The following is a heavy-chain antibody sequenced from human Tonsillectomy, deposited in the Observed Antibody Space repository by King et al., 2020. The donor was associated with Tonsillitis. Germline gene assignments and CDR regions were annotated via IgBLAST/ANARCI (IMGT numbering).Heavy chain of an antibody. D-gene: IGHD3-9*01. CDR3: AKDVAERYFDWLLPDY. CDR1: GFTFSSYG. Sequence: VQLVESGGGVVQPGRSLRLSCAASGFTFSSYGMHWVRQAPGKGLEGVAVISYDGSNKYYADSVKGRFTISRDNSKNTLYLQMNSLRAEDTAVYYCAKDVAERYFDWLLPDYWGQGTLVTVSS. V-gene: IGHV3-30*18. J-gene: IGHJ4*02. CDR2: ISYDGSNK.